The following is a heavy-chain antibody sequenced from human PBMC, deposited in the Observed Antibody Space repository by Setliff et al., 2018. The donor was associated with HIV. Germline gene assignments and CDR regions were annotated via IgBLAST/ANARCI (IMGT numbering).Heavy chain of an antibody. J-gene: IGHJ3*01. Sequence: GGALRLSCAASGFGFCRYLMSWVRQSPGKGLEWVSGIGGGGTDTYYLDSVKGRFTISRDNSKNTLYVQMNNLRAEDTAVYYCARAYDILIVNAFDVWGPGTMVTVSS. D-gene: IGHD3-9*01. CDR1: GFGFCRYL. CDR3: ARAYDILIVNAFDV. CDR2: IGGGGTDT. V-gene: IGHV3-23*01.